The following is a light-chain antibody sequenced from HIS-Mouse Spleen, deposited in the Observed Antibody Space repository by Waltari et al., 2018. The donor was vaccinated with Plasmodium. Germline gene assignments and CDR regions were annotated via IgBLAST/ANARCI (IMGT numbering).Light chain of an antibody. J-gene: IGLJ3*02. Sequence: QSVLTQPPPLPEAPRQRVTIPCSRSSSHTGPNSVNWYQQPPGKAPKLLIYYDDLLPSGVSDRFSGSKSGTAASLAISGLQSEDEADYYCAAWDDRLNGPVFGGGTKLTVL. CDR2: YDD. CDR1: SSHTGPNS. V-gene: IGLV1-36*01. CDR3: AAWDDRLNGPV.